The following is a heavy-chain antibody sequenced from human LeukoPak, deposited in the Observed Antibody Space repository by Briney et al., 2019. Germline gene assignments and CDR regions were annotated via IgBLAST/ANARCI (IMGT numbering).Heavy chain of an antibody. Sequence: PGGSLRLSCAASGFTFNDYWMHWVRQAPGKGLVWVSRVNPDGTIRGYADSVKGRFTISRDIAKNTVYLQMNSLRAEDTAVYYCVRDKTTVTTFDSWGQGTLVIVSS. CDR2: VNPDGTIR. CDR1: GFTFNDYW. V-gene: IGHV3-74*01. D-gene: IGHD4-17*01. CDR3: VRDKTTVTTFDS. J-gene: IGHJ4*02.